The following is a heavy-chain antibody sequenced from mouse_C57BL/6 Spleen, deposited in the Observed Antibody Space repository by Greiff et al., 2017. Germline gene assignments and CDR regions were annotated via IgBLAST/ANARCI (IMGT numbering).Heavy chain of an antibody. J-gene: IGHJ1*03. V-gene: IGHV1-55*01. CDR2: IYPGSGST. CDR1: GYTFTSYW. Sequence: QVQLQQPGAELVKPGASVKMSCKASGYTFTSYWITWVKPRPGPGLEWIGDIYPGSGSTNYNEKFKSKATLTVDPSSSTAYMQLSSLTSEDSAVYYCARPLYYSNYGYFDVWGTGTTVTVSS. D-gene: IGHD2-5*01. CDR3: ARPLYYSNYGYFDV.